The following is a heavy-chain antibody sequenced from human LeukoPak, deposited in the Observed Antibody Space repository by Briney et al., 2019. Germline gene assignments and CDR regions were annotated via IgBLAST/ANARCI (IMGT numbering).Heavy chain of an antibody. J-gene: IGHJ6*03. D-gene: IGHD6-6*01. Sequence: SVKVSCKASGGTFSSYAISWVRQAPGQGLEWMGGIIPIFGTANYAQKFQGRVTIIADESTSTAYMELSSLRSEDTAVYYCASIGGLAARSYYYYMDVWGKGTTVTVSS. V-gene: IGHV1-69*13. CDR1: GGTFSSYA. CDR2: IIPIFGTA. CDR3: ASIGGLAARSYYYYMDV.